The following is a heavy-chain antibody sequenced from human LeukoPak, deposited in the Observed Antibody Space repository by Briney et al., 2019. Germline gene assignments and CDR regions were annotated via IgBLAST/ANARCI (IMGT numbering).Heavy chain of an antibody. J-gene: IGHJ4*02. Sequence: GGSLRLSCAASGFTFSSYSMNWVRQAPGKGLEWVSSISSSSSYIYYADSVKGRFTISRDNAKNSLYLQMNSLRAEGTAVYYCARDFLLTTIIRGIIGYWGQGTLVTVSS. V-gene: IGHV3-21*01. CDR3: ARDFLLTTIIRGIIGY. CDR2: ISSSSSYI. CDR1: GFTFSSYS. D-gene: IGHD3-10*01.